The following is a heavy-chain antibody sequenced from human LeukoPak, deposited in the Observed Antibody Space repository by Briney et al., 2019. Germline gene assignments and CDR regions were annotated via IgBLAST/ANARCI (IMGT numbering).Heavy chain of an antibody. Sequence: PGGSLRLSCAASGFTFSSYAMSWVRQAPGKGLEWVSAISGSGGSTYYADSVKGRFTISRDNSKNTLYLRMNSLRAEDTAVYYCAKVDGDRYYFDYWGQGTLVTVSS. CDR2: ISGSGGST. V-gene: IGHV3-23*01. CDR3: AKVDGDRYYFDY. CDR1: GFTFSSYA. D-gene: IGHD4-17*01. J-gene: IGHJ4*02.